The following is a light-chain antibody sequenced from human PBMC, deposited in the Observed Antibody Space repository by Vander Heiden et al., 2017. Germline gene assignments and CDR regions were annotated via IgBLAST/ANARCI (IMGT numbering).Light chain of an antibody. V-gene: IGKV3-20*01. J-gene: IGKJ4*01. Sequence: VLTPSPGTLSLSPGERATLSCRASQSVGSSYLAWYQQKPGQAPRLLIYGASSRATGIPDRFSGSGSGTDFTLTISRLEPEDFAVYFCQQYGSSVVLTFGGGTKVEIK. CDR2: GAS. CDR1: QSVGSSY. CDR3: QQYGSSVVLT.